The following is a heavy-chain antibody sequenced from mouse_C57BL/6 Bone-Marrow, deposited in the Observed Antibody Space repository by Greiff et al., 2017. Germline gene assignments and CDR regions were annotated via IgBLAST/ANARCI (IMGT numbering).Heavy chain of an antibody. J-gene: IGHJ3*01. D-gene: IGHD1-1*01. V-gene: IGHV1-82*01. CDR1: GYAFSSSW. CDR2: IYPGDGDT. Sequence: VQLQQSGPELVKPGASVKISCKASGYAFSSSWMNWVKQRPGKGLEWIGRIYPGDGDTNYNGKFKGKATLTADKSSSTAYMLLSSLTSEDSAVYFCARPYYYGSSYFAYWGQGTLVTVSA. CDR3: ARPYYYGSSYFAY.